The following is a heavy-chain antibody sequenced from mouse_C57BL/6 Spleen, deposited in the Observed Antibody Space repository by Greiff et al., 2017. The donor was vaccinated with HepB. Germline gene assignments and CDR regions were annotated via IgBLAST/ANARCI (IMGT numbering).Heavy chain of an antibody. J-gene: IGHJ4*01. CDR1: GFSLSTSGMG. CDR3: ARSGYYYGSRGYAMDY. V-gene: IGHV8-12*01. D-gene: IGHD1-1*01. CDR2: IYWDDDK. Sequence: QVTLKESGPGILQSSQTLSLTCSFSGFSLSTSGMGVSWIRQPSGKGLEWLAHIYWDDDKRYNPSLKSRLTISKDTSRNQVFLKITSVDTADTATYYCARSGYYYGSRGYAMDYWGQGTSVTVSS.